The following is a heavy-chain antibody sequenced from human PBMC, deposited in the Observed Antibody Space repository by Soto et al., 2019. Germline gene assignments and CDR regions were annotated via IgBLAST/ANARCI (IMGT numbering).Heavy chain of an antibody. J-gene: IGHJ6*03. CDR3: ARSQRYSSSWYGEWDNYYYMDV. CDR1: GFTFSSNY. Sequence: GGSLRLSCAASGFTFSSNYMSWVRQAPGKGLEWVSVIYSGGSTYYADSVKGRFTISRDNSKNTLYLQMNSLRAEDTAVYYCARSQRYSSSWYGEWDNYYYMDVWGKGTTVTVSS. CDR2: IYSGGST. D-gene: IGHD6-13*01. V-gene: IGHV3-66*01.